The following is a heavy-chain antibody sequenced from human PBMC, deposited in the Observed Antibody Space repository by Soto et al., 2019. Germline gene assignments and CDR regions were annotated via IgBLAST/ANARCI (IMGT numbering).Heavy chain of an antibody. CDR1: GGTFSSYA. J-gene: IGHJ4*02. CDR3: ARVDDSSGYYSLFDY. Sequence: QVQLVQSGAEVKKPGSSVKVSCKASGGTFSSYAISWVRQAPGQGLEWMGGIIPIFGTANYAQKFQGRVPITADESTSTADMGLSSLRSEDTAVYYCARVDDSSGYYSLFDYWGQGTLVTVSS. D-gene: IGHD3-22*01. V-gene: IGHV1-69*01. CDR2: IIPIFGTA.